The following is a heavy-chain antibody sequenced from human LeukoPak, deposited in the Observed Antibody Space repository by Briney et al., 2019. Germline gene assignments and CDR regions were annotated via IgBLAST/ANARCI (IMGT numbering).Heavy chain of an antibody. CDR3: GRVGYSGNSVPIDY. CDR2: IWHDGSQK. D-gene: IGHD4-23*01. V-gene: IGHV3-33*01. CDR1: GCIFTKCG. Sequence: GGSLRLSCAASGCIFTKCGMHWVRQAPGKGLEWVAIIWHDGSQKHYADSVKGRFTISRDDSENMLYLEMNSLRAEDTAVYYCGRVGYSGNSVPIDYWGQGTLVTVSS. J-gene: IGHJ4*02.